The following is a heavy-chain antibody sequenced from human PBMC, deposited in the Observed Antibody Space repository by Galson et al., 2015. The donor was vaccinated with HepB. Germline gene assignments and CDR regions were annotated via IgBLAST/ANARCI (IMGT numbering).Heavy chain of an antibody. J-gene: IGHJ4*02. D-gene: IGHD3-10*01. CDR1: GYTFNGHY. CDR2: ITPISGGT. V-gene: IGHV1-2*06. CDR3: ARGAYSGSYYPDY. Sequence: SVKVSCKASGYTFNGHYMHWVRQAPGQGLEWMGRITPISGGTNYAQKFQGRVTMTRDTSIRTAYMELSSLTPDDTAVFYCARGAYSGSYYPDYWGQGTLVTVSS.